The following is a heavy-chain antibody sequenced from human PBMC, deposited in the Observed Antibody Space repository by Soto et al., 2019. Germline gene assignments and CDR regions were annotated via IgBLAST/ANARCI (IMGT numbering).Heavy chain of an antibody. CDR3: ARDKGAYCGGDCYSTWFDP. D-gene: IGHD2-21*02. Sequence: QVQLVQSGAEVKEPGASVKVSCKASGYTFTSYGISWVRQAPGQGLEWMGWISAYNGNTNYAQKLQGRVTMTTDTSTSTAYMELRSLRSDDTAVYYCARDKGAYCGGDCYSTWFDPWGQGTLVTVSS. J-gene: IGHJ5*02. CDR2: ISAYNGNT. CDR1: GYTFTSYG. V-gene: IGHV1-18*01.